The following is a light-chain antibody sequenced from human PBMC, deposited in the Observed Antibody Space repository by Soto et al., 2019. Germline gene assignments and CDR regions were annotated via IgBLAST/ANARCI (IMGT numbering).Light chain of an antibody. CDR2: DAY. V-gene: IGKV1-33*01. CDR1: QDIRMY. CDR3: QQYADLRS. Sequence: DIQMTQSPSSLSASVGDRVTITCQASQDIRMYLNWYQHKPGKAPKVLIYDAYNLETGVPSRFSGSGSGTDFTFTISSLQPEDFATYYCQQYADLRSFGGGTKVDIK. J-gene: IGKJ4*01.